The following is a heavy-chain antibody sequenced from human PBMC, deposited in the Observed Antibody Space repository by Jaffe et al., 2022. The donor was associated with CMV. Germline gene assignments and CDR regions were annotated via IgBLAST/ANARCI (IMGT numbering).Heavy chain of an antibody. D-gene: IGHD3-10*01. CDR3: ARGDHHYGSGSYYIPYFDY. J-gene: IGHJ4*02. CDR1: GYTFTSYY. CDR2: INPSGGST. Sequence: QVQLVQSGAEVKKPGASVKVSCKASGYTFTSYYMHWVRQAPGQGLEWMGIINPSGGSTSYAQKFQGRVTMTRDTSTSTVYMELSSLRSEDTAVYYCARGDHHYGSGSYYIPYFDYWGQGTLVTVSS. V-gene: IGHV1-46*01.